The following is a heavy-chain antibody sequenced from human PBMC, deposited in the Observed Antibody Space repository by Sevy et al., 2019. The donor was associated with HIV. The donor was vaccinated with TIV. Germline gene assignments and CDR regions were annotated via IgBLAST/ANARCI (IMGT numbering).Heavy chain of an antibody. J-gene: IGHJ6*02. V-gene: IGHV3-48*01. Sequence: GGSLRLSCAASGFTFSSYSMNWVRQAPGKGLEWVSYISSSSSTIYYAHSVKGRFTISRDNAKNSLYLQMNSLRAEDTAVYYCARDDIVVVPAAMYYYYGLDVWGQGTTVTVSS. CDR2: ISSSSSTI. D-gene: IGHD2-2*01. CDR3: ARDDIVVVPAAMYYYYGLDV. CDR1: GFTFSSYS.